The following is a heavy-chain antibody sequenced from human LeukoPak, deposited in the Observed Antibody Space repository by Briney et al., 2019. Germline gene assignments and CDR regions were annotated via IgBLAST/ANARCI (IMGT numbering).Heavy chain of an antibody. J-gene: IGHJ3*02. CDR1: GGSISSSSYY. CDR2: IYYSGST. CDR3: ARANTSLNYYDSSAYYYHDAFDI. Sequence: DPSETLSLTCIVSGGSISSSSYYWGWSRQPPGKGLEWIGSIYYSGSTYYTPSLKSRVTISVDTSKNQFSLKLSSVTAADTAVYYCARANTSLNYYDSSAYYYHDAFDIWGQGTMVTVSS. D-gene: IGHD3-22*01. V-gene: IGHV4-39*01.